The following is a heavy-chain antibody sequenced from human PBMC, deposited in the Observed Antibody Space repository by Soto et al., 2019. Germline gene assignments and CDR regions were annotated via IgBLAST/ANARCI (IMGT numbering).Heavy chain of an antibody. D-gene: IGHD3-22*01. CDR3: ARAPMVLTRSYFDS. CDR2: INHSGGT. Sequence: SETLSLTCAVYGGSFSAYYWSWIRQPPGKGLEWIGEINHSGGTSYNPSLKSRVTISVDTSKNQFSLNLTSVTAADTAVYYCARAPMVLTRSYFDSWGQGTPVTVSS. V-gene: IGHV4-34*01. J-gene: IGHJ4*02. CDR1: GGSFSAYY.